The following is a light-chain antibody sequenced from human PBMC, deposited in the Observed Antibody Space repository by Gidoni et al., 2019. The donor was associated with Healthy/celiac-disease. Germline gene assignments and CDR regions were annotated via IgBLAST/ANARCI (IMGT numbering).Light chain of an antibody. CDR2: GAS. V-gene: IGKV3-20*01. Sequence: EIVLTQSPGTLSLSPGERATLPCRASQSVSSSYLAWYQQKPGQAPRLLIYGASSRATGIPDRFSGSVSGTDFTLTISRLEPEDFAVYYCQQYGSSPPYTFGQGTKLEIK. J-gene: IGKJ2*01. CDR1: QSVSSSY. CDR3: QQYGSSPPYT.